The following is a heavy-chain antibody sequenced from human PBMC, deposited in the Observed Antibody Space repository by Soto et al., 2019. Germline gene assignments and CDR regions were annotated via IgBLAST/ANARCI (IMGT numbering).Heavy chain of an antibody. V-gene: IGHV3-30*18. D-gene: IGHD3-22*01. CDR3: AKVIDKYYGMDV. J-gene: IGHJ6*02. Sequence: QVQLVESGGGVVQPGRSLRLSCAASGFTFSSYGMHWVRQAPGKGLEWVAVISYDGSNKYYADSVKGRFTISRDNSKNTLYLQMTSLRAEDTAVYYCAKVIDKYYGMDVWGQGTTVTVSS. CDR1: GFTFSSYG. CDR2: ISYDGSNK.